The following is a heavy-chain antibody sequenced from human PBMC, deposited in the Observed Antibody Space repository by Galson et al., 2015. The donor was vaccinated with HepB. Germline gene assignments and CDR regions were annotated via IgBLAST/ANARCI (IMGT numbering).Heavy chain of an antibody. CDR1: GFTFSSYA. D-gene: IGHD5-12*01. V-gene: IGHV3-30*04. CDR3: ARDGYSGYVLGAFDI. CDR2: ISYDGSNK. J-gene: IGHJ3*02. Sequence: SLRLSCAASGFTFSSYAMHWVRQAPGKGLEWVAVISYDGSNKYYADSVKGRFTISRDNSKNTLYLQMNSLRAEDTAVYYCARDGYSGYVLGAFDIWGQGTMVTVSS.